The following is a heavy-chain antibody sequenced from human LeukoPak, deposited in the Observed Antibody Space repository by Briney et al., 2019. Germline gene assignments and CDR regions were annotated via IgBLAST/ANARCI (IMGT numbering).Heavy chain of an antibody. CDR1: GFTFSSYA. CDR2: ISYDGSNK. CDR3: ARGIRRVLLWFGEFDY. D-gene: IGHD3-10*01. V-gene: IGHV3-30-3*01. Sequence: GRSLRLSCAASGFTFSSYAMHWVRQAPGKGLEWVAVISYDGSNKYYADSVKGRFTISRDNSKNTLYLQMNSLRAEDTAVYYCARGIRRVLLWFGEFDYWGQGTLVTVSS. J-gene: IGHJ4*02.